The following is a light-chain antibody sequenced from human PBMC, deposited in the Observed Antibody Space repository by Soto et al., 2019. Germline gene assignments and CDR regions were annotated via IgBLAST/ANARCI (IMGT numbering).Light chain of an antibody. CDR3: QQYNYYST. J-gene: IGKJ1*01. Sequence: DIQLNRSLPSVSASEGDRVTITCRASQDVGKWLAWYQQKPGKAPKLLIYKASSLESGVPSRFSGSGSGTEFTLTISSLQPDDFATYYCQQYNYYSTFGQGTKVDIK. CDR2: KAS. CDR1: QDVGKW. V-gene: IGKV1-5*03.